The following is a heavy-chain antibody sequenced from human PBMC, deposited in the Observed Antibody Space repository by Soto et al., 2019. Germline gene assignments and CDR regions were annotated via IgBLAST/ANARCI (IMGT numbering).Heavy chain of an antibody. V-gene: IGHV3-48*03. CDR1: VFIFSNYE. J-gene: IGHJ4*02. CDR2: IDHSGTTI. Sequence: PWWSLRLSCAASVFIFSNYEMSWVRQAPGKGLEWVSYIDHSGTTIYYADSVKGRFTISRDNAKNSLFLQMNSLRAEDTAVYYCARGHIVATILDYWGQGTLVTVPS. D-gene: IGHD5-12*01. CDR3: ARGHIVATILDY.